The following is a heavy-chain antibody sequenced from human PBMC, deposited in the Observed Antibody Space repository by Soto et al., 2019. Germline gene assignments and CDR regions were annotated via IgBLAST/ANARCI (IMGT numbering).Heavy chain of an antibody. CDR3: ARDDSSSSWYYFDY. J-gene: IGHJ4*02. CDR2: ISYDGSNK. V-gene: IGHV3-30-3*01. Sequence: SVVSLGLSCAASGFTFSSYAMHWVRQAPGKGLEWVAVISYDGSNKYYADSVKGRFTISRDNSKNTLYLQMNSLRAEDTAVYYCARDDSSSSWYYFDYWGQGTLVTVSS. D-gene: IGHD6-13*01. CDR1: GFTFSSYA.